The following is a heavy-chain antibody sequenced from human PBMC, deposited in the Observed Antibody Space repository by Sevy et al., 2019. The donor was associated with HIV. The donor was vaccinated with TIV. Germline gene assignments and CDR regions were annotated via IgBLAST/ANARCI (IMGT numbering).Heavy chain of an antibody. J-gene: IGHJ5*02. D-gene: IGHD6-13*01. V-gene: IGHV3-23*01. CDR2: ISGSGAST. CDR1: GFTFSGYV. CDR3: AKEGASSWSLNWFDP. Sequence: GESLKISCAASGFTFSGYVMSWVRQAPGKGLEWVSSISGSGASTYYADSVKGRFTISRDNSKNTLYLQMNSLRAADTAVYYCAKEGASSWSLNWFDPWGQGTLVTVSS.